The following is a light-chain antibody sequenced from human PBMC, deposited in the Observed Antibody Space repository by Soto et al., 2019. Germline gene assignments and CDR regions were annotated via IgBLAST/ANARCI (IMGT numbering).Light chain of an antibody. V-gene: IGKV3-20*01. CDR1: QSVSSSY. J-gene: IGKJ1*01. Sequence: EILLTQSPGTLSLPPGERATLSCRASQSVSSSYLAWYQQKPGQAPRLLIYGASSRATGIPDRFSGSGSGTEFTLTISSLQPDDFATYYCQQYNSYSWTFGQGTKV. CDR2: GAS. CDR3: QQYNSYSWT.